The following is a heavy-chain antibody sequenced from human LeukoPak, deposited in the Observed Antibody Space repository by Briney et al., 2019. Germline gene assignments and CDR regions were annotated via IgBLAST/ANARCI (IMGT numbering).Heavy chain of an antibody. CDR1: GFIVNTYY. CDR2: IYSDGST. CDR3: ARIYSGSHYS. V-gene: IGHV3-53*01. J-gene: IGHJ4*02. Sequence: GGSLRLSCAASGFIVNTYYMSWVRQAPGKGLEWVSIIYSDGSTYYADSVKGRFTISRDTSKNTLYLQMNRLRAEDTAVYYCARIYSGSHYSWGQGTLVTISS. D-gene: IGHD1-26*01.